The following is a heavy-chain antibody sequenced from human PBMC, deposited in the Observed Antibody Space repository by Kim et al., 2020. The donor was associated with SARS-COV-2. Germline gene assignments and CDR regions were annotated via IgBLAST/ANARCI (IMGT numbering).Heavy chain of an antibody. CDR3: ARAGGIVVARYFDY. CDR2: IIPIFGTA. V-gene: IGHV1-69*06. D-gene: IGHD2-21*01. J-gene: IGHJ4*02. CDR1: GGTFSSYA. Sequence: SVKVSCKASGGTFSSYAISWVRQAPGQGLEWMGGIIPIFGTANYAQKFQGRVTITADKSTSTAYMELSSLRSEDTAVYYCARAGGIVVARYFDYWGQGTLVTVSS.